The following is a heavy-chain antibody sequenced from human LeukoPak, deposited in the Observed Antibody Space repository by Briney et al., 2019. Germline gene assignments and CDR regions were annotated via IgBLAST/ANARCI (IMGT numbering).Heavy chain of an antibody. CDR3: AREDSRRYYGSGSYHDVNWFDP. CDR2: ISSSSSYI. CDR1: GFTFSSYN. J-gene: IGHJ5*02. V-gene: IGHV3-21*01. Sequence: GGSLRLSCAASGFTFSSYNMNWVRQAPGRGLEWLSCISSSSSYIYYADSVKGRFTISRDNAKNSLYLQMNSLRAEDTAVYYCAREDSRRYYGSGSYHDVNWFDPWGQGTLVTVSS. D-gene: IGHD3-10*01.